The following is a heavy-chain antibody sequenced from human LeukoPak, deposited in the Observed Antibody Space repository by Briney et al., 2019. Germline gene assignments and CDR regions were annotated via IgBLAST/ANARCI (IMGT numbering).Heavy chain of an antibody. J-gene: IGHJ4*02. CDR3: GSFDY. CDR2: ISSSSGYI. V-gene: IGHV3-21*04. CDR1: GFTFSSYG. Sequence: GGSLRLSCAASGFTFSSYGVSWVRQAPGKGLEWVSSISSSSGYIYYADSVKGRFTISRDNAKNSLFLQMNSLRAEDTAVYYCGSFDYWGQGTLVTVSS.